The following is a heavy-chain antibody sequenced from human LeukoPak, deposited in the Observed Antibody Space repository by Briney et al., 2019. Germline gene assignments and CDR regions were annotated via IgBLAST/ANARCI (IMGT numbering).Heavy chain of an antibody. V-gene: IGHV3-9*01. CDR1: GFTFDDYA. CDR3: ARDSWIAVAGTRYYYGMDV. J-gene: IGHJ6*02. Sequence: GGSLRLSCAASGFTFDDYAMHWVRQAPGKGLEWVSGISWNSGSIGYADSVKGRFTISRDNAKNSLYLQMNGLRAEDTAVYYCARDSWIAVAGTRYYYGMDVWGQGTTVTVSS. D-gene: IGHD6-19*01. CDR2: ISWNSGSI.